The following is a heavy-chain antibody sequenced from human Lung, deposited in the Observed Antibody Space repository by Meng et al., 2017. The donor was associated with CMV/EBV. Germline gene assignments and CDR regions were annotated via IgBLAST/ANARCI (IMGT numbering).Heavy chain of an antibody. D-gene: IGHD4-17*01. CDR2: IYYSGST. V-gene: IGHV4-61*01. CDR3: ARSPTGDYAMHV. J-gene: IGHJ6*02. Sequence: SXTXSLXCTVSGGSVRSSFYYWSWIRQSPGKGLEWIGYIYYSGSTDYNTSLKSRVTMSIDTSKNQISLKLSSVTAADTAVYYCARSPTGDYAMHVWGQGTTVTVSS. CDR1: GGSVRSSFYY.